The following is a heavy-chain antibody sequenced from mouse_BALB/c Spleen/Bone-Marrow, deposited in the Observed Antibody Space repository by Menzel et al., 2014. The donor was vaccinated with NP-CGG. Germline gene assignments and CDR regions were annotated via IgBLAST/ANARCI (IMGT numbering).Heavy chain of an antibody. D-gene: IGHD1-1*01. CDR3: ASYYYGSSSFAC. CDR2: IDPVNGNT. J-gene: IGHJ3*01. V-gene: IGHV14-3*02. CDR1: GFNIKDTY. Sequence: EVQLQQSGAELVKPGASVKLSCTASGFNIKDTYMHWVKQRPEQGLEWIGRIDPVNGNTKYDPKFQGKATITADTSSNTAYLQLSSLTSEDTAVYYCASYYYGSSSFACWGQGTMVTVSA.